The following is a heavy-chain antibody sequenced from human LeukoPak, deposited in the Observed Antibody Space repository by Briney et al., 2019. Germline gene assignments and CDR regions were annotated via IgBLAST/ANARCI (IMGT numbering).Heavy chain of an antibody. D-gene: IGHD2-15*01. CDR2: ISSNGDNT. V-gene: IGHV3-64D*06. CDR3: TRDSALLGVAFDL. CDR1: GGTFSSYA. J-gene: IGHJ3*01. Sequence: SCKASGGTFSSYAIHWVRQAPGKGLEYVAGISSNGDNTDFADSAKGRFTISRDNSKGTLFLQMDSLRAEDTAVYFCTRDSALLGVAFDLWGQGTVVTVSS.